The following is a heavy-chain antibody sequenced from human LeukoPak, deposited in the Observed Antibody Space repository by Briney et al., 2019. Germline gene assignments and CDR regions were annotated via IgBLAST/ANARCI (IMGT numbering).Heavy chain of an antibody. D-gene: IGHD1-14*01. Sequence: SGGSLRLSCAASGFTFDDYAMHWVRQAPGKGLEWVSGISWNSGSIGYADSVKGRFTISRDNAKSSLYLQMNSLRDEDTAVYYGARVGGGPPQNPLDYWGQGTLVTVSS. V-gene: IGHV3-9*01. J-gene: IGHJ4*02. CDR2: ISWNSGSI. CDR3: ARVGGGPPQNPLDY. CDR1: GFTFDDYA.